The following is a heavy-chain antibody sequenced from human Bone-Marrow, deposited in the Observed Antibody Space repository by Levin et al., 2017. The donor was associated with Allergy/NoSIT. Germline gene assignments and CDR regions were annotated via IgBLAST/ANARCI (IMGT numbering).Heavy chain of an antibody. CDR2: ISGYNGDK. CDR1: GYRSTNHG. CDR3: ARERGVLRFLEWPHSAMDV. V-gene: IGHV1-18*01. D-gene: IGHD3-3*01. Sequence: ASVKVSCKSFGYRSTNHGVAWVRQAPGQALEWVGWISGYNGDKKYAQKFHDRVTMTADSSTDTVYMDLRSLRSDDTAVYYCARERGVLRFLEWPHSAMDVWGQGTTVTVSS. J-gene: IGHJ6*02.